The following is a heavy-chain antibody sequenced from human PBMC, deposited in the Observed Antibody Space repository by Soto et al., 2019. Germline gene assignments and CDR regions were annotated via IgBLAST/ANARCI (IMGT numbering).Heavy chain of an antibody. D-gene: IGHD2-2*01. J-gene: IGHJ4*02. CDR1: EFTFSSYA. Sequence: EVQLLESGGALVQPGGSLRLSCAASEFTFSSYAMSWVRQAPGKGPEWVAVISDSGGGTNYADSLKGRFTISRDNSKNTLNLKRNRRGAEDTGVYYCAKDGGGGAYSTSWFEFDYWGQGTQVTVSS. CDR2: ISDSGGGT. CDR3: AKDGGGGAYSTSWFEFDY. V-gene: IGHV3-23*01.